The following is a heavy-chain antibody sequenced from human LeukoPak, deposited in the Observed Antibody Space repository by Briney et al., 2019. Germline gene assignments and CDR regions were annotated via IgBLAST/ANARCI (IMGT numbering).Heavy chain of an antibody. CDR2: INHSGST. Sequence: SETLSLTCAVYGGSFNGYYWSWIRQPPGKGLEWIGEINHSGSTNYNPSLKSRVTISVDTSKNQFSLKLSSVTAADTAVYYCARGRYSRARGDFDYWGQGTLVTVSS. CDR3: ARGRYSRARGDFDY. V-gene: IGHV4-34*01. J-gene: IGHJ4*02. CDR1: GGSFNGYY. D-gene: IGHD2-21*01.